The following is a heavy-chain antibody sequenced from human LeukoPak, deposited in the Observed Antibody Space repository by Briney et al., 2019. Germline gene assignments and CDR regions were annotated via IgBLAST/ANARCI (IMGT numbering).Heavy chain of an antibody. Sequence: GGSLRLSCAASGFTFSSYAMSWVRQAPGKGLEWVSTISGGGGSTYYVDSVKGRFTISRDNSKNTLYLQMDSLRAEDTALYYCAKGSGINHYHWIDPWGQGTLVTVSS. CDR1: GFTFSSYA. CDR2: ISGGGGST. D-gene: IGHD1-14*01. CDR3: AKGSGINHYHWIDP. J-gene: IGHJ5*02. V-gene: IGHV3-23*01.